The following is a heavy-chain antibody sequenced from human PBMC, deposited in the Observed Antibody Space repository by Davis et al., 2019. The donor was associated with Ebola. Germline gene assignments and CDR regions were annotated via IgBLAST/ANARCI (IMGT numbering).Heavy chain of an antibody. J-gene: IGHJ4*02. CDR3: ARGGYCSGGSCYYFDY. CDR2: INPNTGGT. CDR1: GYTFTAYY. Sequence: AASVKVSCKASGYTFTAYYMNWVRQAPGHGLEWMGRINPNTGGTNYAQKFQGRVTMTSDTSISTAYMELSRLRSDDTAVYYCARGGYCSGGSCYYFDYWGQGTLVTVSS. V-gene: IGHV1-2*06. D-gene: IGHD2-15*01.